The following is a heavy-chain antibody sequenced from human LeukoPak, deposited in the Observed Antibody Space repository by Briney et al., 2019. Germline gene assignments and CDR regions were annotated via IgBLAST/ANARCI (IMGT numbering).Heavy chain of an antibody. CDR3: AKSNGYGLVDI. CDR2: IFYSGST. D-gene: IGHD3-10*01. CDR1: GYSISSGYY. J-gene: IGHJ3*02. Sequence: SETLSLTCTVPGYSISSGYYWGWIRQPPGKGLEWIGNIFYSGSTYYSPSLRSRVTISLDTSGNQFSLKLNSVTAADTAVYYCAKSNGYGLVDIWGQGTMVTVSS. V-gene: IGHV4-38-2*02.